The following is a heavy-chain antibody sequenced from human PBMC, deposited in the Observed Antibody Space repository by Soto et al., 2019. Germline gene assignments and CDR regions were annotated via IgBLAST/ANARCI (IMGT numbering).Heavy chain of an antibody. V-gene: IGHV4-31*03. D-gene: IGHD6-6*01. CDR2: IYHTGRT. CDR3: ARTDSYNSSFFDS. J-gene: IGHJ4*02. CDR1: GDSVNSAY. Sequence: QVQLQEMGPGLVKPSQTLTITCTVSGDSVNSAYWSWIRQLPGKGLEWMGNIYHTGRTFYNPSLKSRLSISIDTSKPLFPLKLKSVTASDTAVYYCARTDSYNSSFFDSWGQGTVVTVSS.